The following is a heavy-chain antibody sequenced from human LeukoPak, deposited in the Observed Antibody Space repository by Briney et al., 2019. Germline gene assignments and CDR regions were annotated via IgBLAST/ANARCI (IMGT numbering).Heavy chain of an antibody. V-gene: IGHV3-23*01. CDR2: ISGSGGST. D-gene: IGHD3-22*01. Sequence: GGSLRLSCAASGFTFSSYSMNWVRQAPGKGLEWVSAISGSGGSTYYADSVKGRFTISRDNSKNTLYLQMNSLRAEDTAVYYCANYYDSSGYYLTDYWGQGTLVTVSS. CDR1: GFTFSSYS. J-gene: IGHJ4*02. CDR3: ANYYDSSGYYLTDY.